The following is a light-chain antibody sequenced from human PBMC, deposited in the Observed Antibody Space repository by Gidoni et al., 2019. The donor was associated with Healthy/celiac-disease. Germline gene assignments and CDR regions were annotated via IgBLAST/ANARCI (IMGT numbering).Light chain of an antibody. CDR2: DVN. CDR1: SSDVGGYNY. J-gene: IGLJ2*01. CDR3: ISYTSSSTLVV. Sequence: QSALPQPASVSGSPGQSITISCTGTSSDVGGYNYVSWYQQHPGKAPKLMIYDVNNRPSGVSNRFSGSKSGNTASLTISGLQAEDEADYYCISYTSSSTLVVFGGGTKLTVL. V-gene: IGLV2-14*01.